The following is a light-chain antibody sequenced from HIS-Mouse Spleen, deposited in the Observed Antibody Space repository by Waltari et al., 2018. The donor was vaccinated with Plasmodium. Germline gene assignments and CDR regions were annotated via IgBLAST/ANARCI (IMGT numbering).Light chain of an antibody. CDR2: GDS. CDR1: ALPKKY. J-gene: IGLJ3*02. CDR3: YSTDSSGNHRV. Sequence: SYELTQPPSVSVSPGQTARITCSGDALPKKYAYWYQQKSGQAPVLVIYGDSKRPSGIPERFSGSGSGTMATLTISGAQVEDEADYYCYSTDSSGNHRVFGGGTKLTVL. V-gene: IGLV3-10*01.